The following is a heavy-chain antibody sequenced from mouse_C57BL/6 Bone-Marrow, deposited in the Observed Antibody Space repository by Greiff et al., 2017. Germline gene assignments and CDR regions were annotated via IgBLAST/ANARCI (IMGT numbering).Heavy chain of an antibody. J-gene: IGHJ3*01. CDR1: GFTFSDYG. CDR2: ISSGSSTI. Sequence: EVKLMESGGGLVKPGGSLKLSCAASGFTFSDYGMHWVRQAPEKGLEWVAYISSGSSTIYYADTVKGRFTISRDNAKNTLFLQMTSLRSEDTAMYYCARPLLRYGTWFAYWGQGTLVTVSA. CDR3: ARPLLRYGTWFAY. V-gene: IGHV5-17*01. D-gene: IGHD1-1*01.